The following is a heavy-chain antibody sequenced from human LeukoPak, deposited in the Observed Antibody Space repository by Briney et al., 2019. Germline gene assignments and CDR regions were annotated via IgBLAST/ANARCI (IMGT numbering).Heavy chain of an antibody. Sequence: GGSLRLSCAASGFSFSSYWMSWVRQAPGKGLEWVANINPDGSNMLYVDSVKGRFAISRDDAKNSLYLQMNNLRAEDTAVYFCVSGFLQWLYWGQGTLVTVSS. V-gene: IGHV3-7*01. CDR3: VSGFLQWLY. J-gene: IGHJ4*02. CDR1: GFSFSSYW. CDR2: INPDGSNM. D-gene: IGHD3-3*01.